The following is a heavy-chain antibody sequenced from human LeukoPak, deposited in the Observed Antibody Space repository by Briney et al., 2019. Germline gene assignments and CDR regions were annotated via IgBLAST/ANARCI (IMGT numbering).Heavy chain of an antibody. Sequence: GGSLRLSCAASGFTFRDFSMHWVRQDPGKGLEWVSLISGDGSVTHYADSVKGRFTISRDDSKNTLYLQMNSLRAEDTAVYYCAKDLGRYRNNYFDYWGQGTLVTVSS. D-gene: IGHD1-26*01. CDR3: AKDLGRYRNNYFDY. CDR1: GFTFRDFS. V-gene: IGHV3-23*01. J-gene: IGHJ4*02. CDR2: ISGDGSVT.